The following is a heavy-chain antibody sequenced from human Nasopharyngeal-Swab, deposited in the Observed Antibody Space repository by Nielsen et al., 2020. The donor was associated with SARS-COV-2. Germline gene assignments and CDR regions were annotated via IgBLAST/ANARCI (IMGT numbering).Heavy chain of an antibody. CDR3: ARERKGTIFGVVIMKGARRMDV. J-gene: IGHJ6*02. Sequence: SETLSLTCAVYGGSFSGYYWSWIRQPPGKGLERIGEINQSGSTNYNPSLKSRVTISVDTSKNQFSLKLSSVTAADTAVYYCARERKGTIFGVVIMKGARRMDVWGQETTVTVSS. V-gene: IGHV4-34*01. CDR1: GGSFSGYY. CDR2: INQSGST. D-gene: IGHD3-3*01.